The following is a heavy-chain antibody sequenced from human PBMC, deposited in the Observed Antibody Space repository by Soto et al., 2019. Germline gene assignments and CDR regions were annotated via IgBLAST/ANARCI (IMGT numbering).Heavy chain of an antibody. D-gene: IGHD3-9*01. CDR2: ITSIFGRA. J-gene: IGHJ4*02. CDR1: GGSFSKYA. CDR3: ARGWSYDMLTGFAY. Sequence: QVQLVQSGAEVKKTGSSVKVSCKASGGSFSKYAISWVRQAPGQGLERMGGITSIFGRANYAQKFQGRVTITADESTSTAYMELSSLRSEDTAIYYCARGWSYDMLTGFAYCGQGTLVTVSS. V-gene: IGHV1-69*01.